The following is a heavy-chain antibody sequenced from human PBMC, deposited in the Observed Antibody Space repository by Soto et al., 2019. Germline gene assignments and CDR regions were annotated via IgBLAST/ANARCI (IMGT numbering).Heavy chain of an antibody. Sequence: SLRLSCAASGFTFSSYAMHGVRQAPGKGLEWVAVISYDGSNKYYADSVKGRFTISRDNSKNTLYLQMNSLRAEDTAVYYCARASGRDGYNFYYYYGMDVWGQGTTVTVSS. CDR1: GFTFSSYA. CDR2: ISYDGSNK. CDR3: ARASGRDGYNFYYYYGMDV. V-gene: IGHV3-30-3*01. J-gene: IGHJ6*02. D-gene: IGHD5-12*01.